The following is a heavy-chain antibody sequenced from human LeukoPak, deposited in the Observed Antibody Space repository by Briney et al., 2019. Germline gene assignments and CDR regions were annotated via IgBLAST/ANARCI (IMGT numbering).Heavy chain of an antibody. CDR1: GGTFSGYA. Sequence: ASVKVSCKASGGTFSGYAISWVRQAPGQGLEWMGGIIPIFGTANYAQKFQGRVTITADESTSTAYMELSSLRSEDTAVYYCARDCSSTSCYTPYFDYWGQGTLVTVSS. CDR3: ARDCSSTSCYTPYFDY. D-gene: IGHD2-2*02. J-gene: IGHJ4*02. V-gene: IGHV1-69*13. CDR2: IIPIFGTA.